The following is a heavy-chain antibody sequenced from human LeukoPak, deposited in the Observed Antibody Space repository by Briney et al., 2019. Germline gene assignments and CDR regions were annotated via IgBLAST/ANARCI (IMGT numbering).Heavy chain of an antibody. Sequence: PGGSLRLSCAASGFTFSSYAMSWVRQAPGKGLEWVSAISGSGGSTYYAGSVKGRFTISRDNSKNTRYLQMNSLRAEDTAVYYCAKDLAARPSRFDYWGQGTLVTVSS. D-gene: IGHD6-6*01. CDR2: ISGSGGST. J-gene: IGHJ4*02. CDR3: AKDLAARPSRFDY. CDR1: GFTFSSYA. V-gene: IGHV3-23*01.